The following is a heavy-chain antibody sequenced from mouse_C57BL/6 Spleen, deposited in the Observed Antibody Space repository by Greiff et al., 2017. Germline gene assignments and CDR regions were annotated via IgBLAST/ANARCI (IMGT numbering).Heavy chain of an antibody. Sequence: QVQLQQPGPELVKPGASVKLSCKASGYTFTSYWMHWVKQRPGQGLEWIGNFNPSNGGTNYNEKFKSKATRTVDKSASTAYMQLSSLTSEDSAVYYCARNGGYYSYYAMDYWGQGTSVTVSS. V-gene: IGHV1-53*01. J-gene: IGHJ4*01. CDR2: FNPSNGGT. D-gene: IGHD2-3*01. CDR1: GYTFTSYW. CDR3: ARNGGYYSYYAMDY.